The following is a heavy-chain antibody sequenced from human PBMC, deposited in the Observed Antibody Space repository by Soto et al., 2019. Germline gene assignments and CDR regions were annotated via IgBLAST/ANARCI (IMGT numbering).Heavy chain of an antibody. CDR2: INPSGGST. CDR1: GYTFTNYY. D-gene: IGHD2-2*01. Sequence: ASVKVSCKPSGYTFTNYYMHWVRQAPGQGLEWKGIINPSGGSTSYAQKFQGRVTMTRDTTTSTVYMELSSLRSEDTAVYYCARPRGPYCSSTSCYARNESWFDPWGQGTLVTVSS. CDR3: ARPRGPYCSSTSCYARNESWFDP. V-gene: IGHV1-46*01. J-gene: IGHJ5*02.